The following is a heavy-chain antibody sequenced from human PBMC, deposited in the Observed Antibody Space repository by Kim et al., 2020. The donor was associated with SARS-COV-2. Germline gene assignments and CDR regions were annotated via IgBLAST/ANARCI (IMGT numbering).Heavy chain of an antibody. V-gene: IGHV3-66*01. J-gene: IGHJ6*02. CDR1: GFTVSSNY. D-gene: IGHD3-16*01. Sequence: GGSLRLSCEASGFTVSSNYMSWVRQAPGKGLEWVSVIYTGGDTYYAASVKGRFSISSDNSTNSLHLQMNTLRAEDTAVYYCARAGKFRFLKSYGTYSYYYGLDVWGQGATVTVSS. CDR3: ARAGKFRFLKSYGTYSYYYGLDV. CDR2: IYTGGDT.